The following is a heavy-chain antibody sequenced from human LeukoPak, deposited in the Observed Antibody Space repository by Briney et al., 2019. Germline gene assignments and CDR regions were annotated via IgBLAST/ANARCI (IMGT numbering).Heavy chain of an antibody. CDR1: GFTVRGNF. V-gene: IGHV3-53*01. J-gene: IGHJ3*02. CDR3: TSRYCSTSNCYSFDN. D-gene: IGHD2-2*01. CDR2: IYGGGTT. Sequence: GGSLRLSCAASGFTVRGNFMAWVRQAPGKGLEWVSVIYGGGTTYYADSVKGRFSISRDNAKNSLYLQMNSLGVEDTAVYYCTSRYCSTSNCYSFDNWGQGTMVTVSS.